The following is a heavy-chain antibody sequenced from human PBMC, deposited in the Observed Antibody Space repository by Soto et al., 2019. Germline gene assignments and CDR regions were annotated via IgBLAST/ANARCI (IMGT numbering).Heavy chain of an antibody. V-gene: IGHV3-30*18. CDR1: GFTFSGYG. CDR2: ISYEGSTQ. D-gene: IGHD6-6*01. CDR3: AKFPVYYSTSTSGSRYFDS. Sequence: QVQLDESGGGVVQPGRSLRLSCEASGFTFSGYGMHWVRQAPGKGLEWVAVISYEGSTQYYAESVKGRFTISRDNAKNTLFLQMNGLRVEDTAVYYCAKFPVYYSTSTSGSRYFDSWGQGTLVTVS. J-gene: IGHJ4*02.